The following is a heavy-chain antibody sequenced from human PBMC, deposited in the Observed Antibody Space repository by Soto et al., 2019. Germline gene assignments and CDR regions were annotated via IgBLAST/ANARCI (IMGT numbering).Heavy chain of an antibody. D-gene: IGHD2-21*01. CDR2: IIPILGIA. CDR3: ARDGVGTVIDRRYFDL. CDR1: GGTFSSYT. V-gene: IGHV1-69*08. Sequence: QVQLVQSGAEVKKPGSSVKVSCKASGGTFSSYTISWVRQAPGQGLEWMGRIIPILGIANYAQKIQGRVTITADKSTSTAYMELSSLRSEDTAVYYCARDGVGTVIDRRYFDLWGRGTLVTVSS. J-gene: IGHJ2*01.